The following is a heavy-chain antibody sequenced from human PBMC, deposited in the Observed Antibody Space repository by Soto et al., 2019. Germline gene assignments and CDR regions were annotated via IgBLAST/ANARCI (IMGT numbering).Heavy chain of an antibody. V-gene: IGHV4-4*07. CDR1: CGSIISYY. CDR2: IYTSGST. D-gene: IGHD5-18*01. J-gene: IGHJ4*02. Sequence: SETLSLTCTVSCGSIISYYWSWIRQPAGKGLEWIGRIYTSGSTNYNPSLKSRVTMSVDTSKNQFSLKLSSVTAADTAVYYCAREGFIRGYSYYWGQGTLVTVSS. CDR3: AREGFIRGYSYY.